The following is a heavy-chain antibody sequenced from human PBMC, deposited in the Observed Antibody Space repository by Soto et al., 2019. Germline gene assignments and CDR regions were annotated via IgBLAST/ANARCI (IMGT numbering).Heavy chain of an antibody. CDR3: ARRGLSSYYYGMDV. D-gene: IGHD3-10*01. CDR1: GYTFTSYG. J-gene: IGHJ6*02. CDR2: ISAYNGNT. V-gene: IGHV1-18*01. Sequence: ASVKVSCKASGYTFTSYGISWVRQAPGQGLEWMGWISAYNGNTNYAQRLQGRVTMTTDTSTSTAYMELRSLRSDDTAVYYCARRGLSSYYYGMDVWGQGTTVTVSS.